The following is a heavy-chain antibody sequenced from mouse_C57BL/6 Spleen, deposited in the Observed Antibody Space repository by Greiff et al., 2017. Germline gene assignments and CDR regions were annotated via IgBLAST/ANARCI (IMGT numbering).Heavy chain of an antibody. J-gene: IGHJ3*01. V-gene: IGHV14-4*01. CDR1: GFNIKDDY. D-gene: IGHD3-2*02. CDR2: IDPENGDT. Sequence: EVQLQQSGAELVRPGASVKLSCTASGFNIKDDYMHWVKQRPEQGLEWIGWIDPENGDTEYASKFQGKATITADTSSNTAYLQLSSLTSEDTAVYYCTRLRRNFAYWGQGTLVTVSA. CDR3: TRLRRNFAY.